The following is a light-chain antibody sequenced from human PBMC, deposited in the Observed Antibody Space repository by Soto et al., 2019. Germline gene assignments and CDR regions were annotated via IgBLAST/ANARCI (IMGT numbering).Light chain of an antibody. J-gene: IGLJ1*01. CDR2: SNN. Sequence: QSVLTQPPSASGTPGQRVTISCSGSSSNIGSNSVNWYQQLPGTAPKLVIYSNNQRPSGVPDRFSGPKSGTSASLAISGLQSEDEADYYCAAWDDSLSGYVFGTGTKLTVL. V-gene: IGLV1-44*01. CDR1: SSNIGSNS. CDR3: AAWDDSLSGYV.